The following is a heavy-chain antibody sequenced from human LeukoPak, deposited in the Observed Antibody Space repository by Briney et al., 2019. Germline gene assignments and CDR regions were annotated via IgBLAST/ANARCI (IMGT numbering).Heavy chain of an antibody. Sequence: SETLSLTCTVSGGSISTYHWNWIRQPPGKGLEWIGYIYYSGSTNYNPSLKSRVTISVDTSKNQLSLRLSPVTSADTAVYYCARKGSGWHTLEYWGQGTLVTVSS. CDR1: GGSISTYH. CDR2: IYYSGST. V-gene: IGHV4-59*01. D-gene: IGHD6-19*01. J-gene: IGHJ4*02. CDR3: ARKGSGWHTLEY.